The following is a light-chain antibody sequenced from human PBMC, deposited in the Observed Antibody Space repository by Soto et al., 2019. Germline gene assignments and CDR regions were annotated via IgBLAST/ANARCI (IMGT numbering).Light chain of an antibody. CDR1: QSIGGY. CDR3: QQRSHWPPIT. V-gene: IGKV3-11*01. Sequence: EIVLTQSPATLSLSPGESATLSCRASQSIGGYLAWYQQKPGQAPRLLIYDASTRATGIPARFSGRGSGTDFTLTISSLEPEDFAVYYCQQRSHWPPITFGQGTRLDIK. CDR2: DAS. J-gene: IGKJ5*01.